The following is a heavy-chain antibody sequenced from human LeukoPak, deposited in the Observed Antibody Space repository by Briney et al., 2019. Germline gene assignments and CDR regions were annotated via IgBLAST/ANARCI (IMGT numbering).Heavy chain of an antibody. CDR2: ISYDGSNK. CDR1: GFTFSSYG. Sequence: PGRSLRLSCAASGFTFSSYGMHWVRQAPGKGLEWVAVISYDGSNKYYADSVKGRFTISRDNSKNTLYLQMNSLRAEDTAVYYCATGRYWNDGFDYWGQGTLVTVSS. CDR3: ATGRYWNDGFDY. J-gene: IGHJ4*02. V-gene: IGHV3-30*03. D-gene: IGHD1-1*01.